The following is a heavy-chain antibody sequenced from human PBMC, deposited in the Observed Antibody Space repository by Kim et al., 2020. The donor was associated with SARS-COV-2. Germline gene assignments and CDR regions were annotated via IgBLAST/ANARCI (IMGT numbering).Heavy chain of an antibody. J-gene: IGHJ4*02. CDR3: ARGYSR. V-gene: IGHV4-34*01. D-gene: IGHD6-13*01. Sequence: NQSGRTNYHSSLKSRVTISVDTSKNQFSLKLSSVIAADTGVYYCARGYSRWGQGTLVTVSS. CDR2: NQSGRT.